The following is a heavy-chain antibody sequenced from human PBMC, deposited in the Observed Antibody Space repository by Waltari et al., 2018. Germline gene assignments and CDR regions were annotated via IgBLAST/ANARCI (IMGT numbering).Heavy chain of an antibody. CDR2: ITGSSDST. D-gene: IGHD1-26*01. V-gene: IGHV3-48*04. J-gene: IGHJ3*02. CDR1: GFPFNGTS. Sequence: EVQLLESGGTLVQPGGSLKRSCLASGFPFNGTSRNWVRQAPGKGLEWISYITGSSDSTNYADSVQGRFIVSRDNAQNALYLQMTGLRAEDTAIYYCAADGVGVLPGDAFDIWGQGTMVTVSS. CDR3: AADGVGVLPGDAFDI.